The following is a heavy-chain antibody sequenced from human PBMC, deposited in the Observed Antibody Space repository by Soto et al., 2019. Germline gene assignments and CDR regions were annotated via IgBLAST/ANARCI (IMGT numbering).Heavy chain of an antibody. J-gene: IGHJ6*02. V-gene: IGHV1-18*01. Sequence: XSVKVSCKASGYSFTSYGISWVRQAPGQGLEWMGWISAYNGNTNYAQKLQGRVTMTTDTSTSTAYMELRSLRSDDTAVYYCARNDFWSGYYAVYYYYGMDVWGQGTTVTVS. CDR2: ISAYNGNT. D-gene: IGHD3-3*01. CDR1: GYSFTSYG. CDR3: ARNDFWSGYYAVYYYYGMDV.